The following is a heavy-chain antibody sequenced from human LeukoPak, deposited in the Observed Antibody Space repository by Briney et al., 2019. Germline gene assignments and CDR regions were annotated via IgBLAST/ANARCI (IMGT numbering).Heavy chain of an antibody. CDR1: GGSISNGGHA. D-gene: IGHD6-6*01. V-gene: IGHV4-61*08. CDR3: ARHGYSSSSNAFDI. CDR2: IYDSGST. Sequence: SETLSLTCAVSGGSISNGGHAWSWIRQPPGKGLEWIGYIYDSGSTNYNPSLKSRVTISVDTSKNQFSLKLSSVTAADTAVYYCARHGYSSSSNAFDIWGQGTMVTVSS. J-gene: IGHJ3*02.